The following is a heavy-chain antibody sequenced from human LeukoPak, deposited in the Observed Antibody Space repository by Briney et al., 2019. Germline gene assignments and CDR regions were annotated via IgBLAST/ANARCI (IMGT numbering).Heavy chain of an antibody. J-gene: IGHJ4*02. CDR3: ARERGYSYGNDY. CDR1: GFTFSNAW. D-gene: IGHD5-18*01. Sequence: GGSLRLSCAASGFTFSNAWMSWVRQAPGKGLEWVANIKQDGSEKYYVDSVKGRFTISRDNAKNSLYLQMNSLRAEDTAVYYCARERGYSYGNDYWGQGTLVTVSS. V-gene: IGHV3-7*01. CDR2: IKQDGSEK.